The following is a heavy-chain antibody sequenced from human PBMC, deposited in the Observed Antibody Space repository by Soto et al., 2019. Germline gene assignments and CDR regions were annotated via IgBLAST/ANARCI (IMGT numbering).Heavy chain of an antibody. CDR2: IVVGSGHT. D-gene: IGHD2-15*01. CDR1: GFTFTSSA. J-gene: IGHJ4*02. V-gene: IGHV1-58*02. CDR3: AADSRYCSGGNCEDY. Sequence: QMQLVQSGPEVKKPGTSVKVSCKASGFTFTSSAMQWVRQARGQRLEWIGWIVVGSGHTNYAQKFQERVTITRDMSTCTAYRERSSLRSEDTAVYYCAADSRYCSGGNCEDYWGQGTLVTVSS.